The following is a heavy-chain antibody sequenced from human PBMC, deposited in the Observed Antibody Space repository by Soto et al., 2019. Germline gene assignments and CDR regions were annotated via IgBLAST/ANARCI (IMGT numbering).Heavy chain of an antibody. CDR1: GFTFSDYH. Sequence: EMQLVESGGGLVQPGGSLRLSCAASGFTFSDYHMEWVRQAPGKGLEWIGRARNDPRARTTQHAASVRGRFITSRDDSENSLYLQMNSLKTEDTVVYYCVGSLQYWGQGTLVTVSS. J-gene: IGHJ4*02. CDR3: VGSLQY. CDR2: ARNDPRARTT. D-gene: IGHD6-13*01. V-gene: IGHV3-72*01.